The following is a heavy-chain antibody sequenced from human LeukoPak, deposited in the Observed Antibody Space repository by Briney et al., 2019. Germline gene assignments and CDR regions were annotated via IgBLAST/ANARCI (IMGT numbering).Heavy chain of an antibody. J-gene: IGHJ4*02. D-gene: IGHD2-21*02. Sequence: SETLSLTCTVSGGSISSSYWSWIRQPPGKGLEWIGYISYSGSTNCNPSLRSRVTISVDTSKNQFSLMLTSVTAADTAVYYCARGRSGGLVTLDYWGQGTLVTVSS. CDR1: GGSISSSY. V-gene: IGHV4-59*01. CDR3: ARGRSGGLVTLDY. CDR2: ISYSGST.